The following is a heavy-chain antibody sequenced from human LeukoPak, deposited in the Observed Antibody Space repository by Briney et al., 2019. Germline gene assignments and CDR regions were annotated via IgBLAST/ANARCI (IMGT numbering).Heavy chain of an antibody. D-gene: IGHD3-22*01. J-gene: IGHJ4*02. CDR1: GFTLSNYA. V-gene: IGHV3-23*01. Sequence: GGSLRLSCAASGFTLSNYAMSWVRQARGKELEWVSGISGSGGSTHYADSVKGRFTISRDNSKNTLYLQMNSLRAEDTAVYYCAKVASYYYDSSAYYDHWGQGTLVTVSS. CDR2: ISGSGGST. CDR3: AKVASYYYDSSAYYDH.